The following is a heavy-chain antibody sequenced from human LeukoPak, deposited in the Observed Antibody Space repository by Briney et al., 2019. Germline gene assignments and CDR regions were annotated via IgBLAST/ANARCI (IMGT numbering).Heavy chain of an antibody. CDR3: AREPYGGNPGGVDY. J-gene: IGHJ4*02. V-gene: IGHV4-39*07. D-gene: IGHD4-23*01. CDR2: IYYSGST. CDR1: GGSISSSSYY. Sequence: SETLSLTCTVSGGSISSSSYYWGWIRQPPGKGLEWIGSIYYSGSTYYNPSLKSRVTISVDTSKNQFSLKLISVTAADTAVYYCAREPYGGNPGGVDYWGQGTLVTVSS.